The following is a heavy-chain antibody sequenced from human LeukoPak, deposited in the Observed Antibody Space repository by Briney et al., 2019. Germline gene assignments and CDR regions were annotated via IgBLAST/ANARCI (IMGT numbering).Heavy chain of an antibody. CDR3: ARDPTVVTYDY. Sequence: VSVKVSCKASGYTFTSYYMHWVRQAPGQGLEWMGIINPSGGSTSYAQKFQGRVTMTRDTSTSTVYMELSSLRSEDTAVYYCARDPTVVTYDYWGQGTLVTVSS. V-gene: IGHV1-46*03. J-gene: IGHJ4*02. CDR1: GYTFTSYY. D-gene: IGHD4-23*01. CDR2: INPSGGST.